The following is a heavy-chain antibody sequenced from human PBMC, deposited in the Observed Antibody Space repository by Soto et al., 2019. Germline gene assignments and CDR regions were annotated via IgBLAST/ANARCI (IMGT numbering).Heavy chain of an antibody. J-gene: IGHJ4*02. CDR2: IKDDGSEI. CDR3: ARDIGFDYVN. D-gene: IGHD5-12*01. V-gene: IGHV3-7*01. Sequence: GGSLRLSCAVSGFNVMSYWMSWVRQAPGKGLEWVASIKDDGSEIYYLQSVRGRFTISRDSAGNALHLAMNYMSAEDTGVYFCARDIGFDYVNWGQGTLVTVSS. CDR1: GFNVMSYW.